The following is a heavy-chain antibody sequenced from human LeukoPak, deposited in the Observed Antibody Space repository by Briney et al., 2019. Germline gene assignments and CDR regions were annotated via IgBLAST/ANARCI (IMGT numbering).Heavy chain of an antibody. Sequence: GRSLRLSCAASGFTFSSYAMHWVRQAPGKGLEWVAVISYDGSNKYYADSVKGRFTISRDNSKNTLYLQMNSLRAEDTAVYYCARDFSSGWYSYYYYYYGMDVWGQGTTVTASS. V-gene: IGHV3-30*04. J-gene: IGHJ6*02. CDR2: ISYDGSNK. CDR1: GFTFSSYA. D-gene: IGHD6-19*01. CDR3: ARDFSSGWYSYYYYYYGMDV.